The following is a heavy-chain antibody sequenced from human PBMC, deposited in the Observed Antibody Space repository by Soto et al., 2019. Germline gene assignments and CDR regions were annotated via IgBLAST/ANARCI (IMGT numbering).Heavy chain of an antibody. D-gene: IGHD5-12*01. CDR1: GGSISSSSSY. CDR2: IYYSGST. J-gene: IGHJ6*02. V-gene: IGHV4-61*01. CDR3: ARDRGYVGYYYYYGMDV. Sequence: PSETLSLTCTVSGGSISSSSSYWSWIRQPPGKGLEWIGYIYYSGSTNYNPSLKSRVTISVDTSKNQFSLKLSSVTAADTAVYYCARDRGYVGYYYYYGMDVWGQGTTVTVSS.